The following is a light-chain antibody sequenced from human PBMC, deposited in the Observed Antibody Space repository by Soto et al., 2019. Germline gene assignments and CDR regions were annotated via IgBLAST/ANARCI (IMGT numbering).Light chain of an antibody. CDR1: QSVGST. V-gene: IGKV3-15*01. CDR3: QQYSTSLT. CDR2: GAS. Sequence: EIFMTQSPATLSVSPGERVILSCRASQSVGSTLAWYQRKPGQAPRLLIRGASTRATGVPARFSGSGSGTEFTLTISSLHSEDFAVYYCQQYSTSLTFGGGTTLEIK. J-gene: IGKJ4*02.